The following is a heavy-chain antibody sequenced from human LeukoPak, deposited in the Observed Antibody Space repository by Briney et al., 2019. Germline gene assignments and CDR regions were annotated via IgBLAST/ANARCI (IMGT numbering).Heavy chain of an antibody. J-gene: IGHJ3*02. CDR1: GGSISSSPYY. D-gene: IGHD3-10*01. V-gene: IGHV4-39*07. CDR3: ARDPRGNDAFDI. Sequence: PSETLSLTCTVSGGSISSSPYYWGWIRQPPGKGLEWIGEINHSGSTNYNPSLKSRVTISVDTSKNQFSLKLSSVTAADTAVYYCARDPRGNDAFDIWGQGTMVTVSS. CDR2: INHSGST.